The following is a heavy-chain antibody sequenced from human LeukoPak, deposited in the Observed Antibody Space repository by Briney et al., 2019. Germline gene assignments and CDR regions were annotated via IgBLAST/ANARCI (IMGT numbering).Heavy chain of an antibody. CDR1: GYTFTGYY. Sequence: ASVKVSCKASGYTFTGYYIQWVRQAPGQGLEWMGWINPHSGGTNYAQKFQGRVTITADESTSTAYMELSSLRSEDTAVYYCARNTDYYYDSSGYSDDALYYYYYMDVWGKGTTVTISS. CDR3: ARNTDYYYDSSGYSDDALYYYYYMDV. D-gene: IGHD3-22*01. J-gene: IGHJ6*03. CDR2: INPHSGGT. V-gene: IGHV1-2*02.